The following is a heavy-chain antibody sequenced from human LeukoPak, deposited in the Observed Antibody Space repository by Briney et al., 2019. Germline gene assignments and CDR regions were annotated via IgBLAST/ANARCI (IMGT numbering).Heavy chain of an antibody. CDR1: GFTFSSYA. V-gene: IGHV3-66*01. CDR3: ARGRSGVDTEAFDI. J-gene: IGHJ3*02. CDR2: IYSGGST. D-gene: IGHD1-14*01. Sequence: GGSLRLSRAASGFTFSSYAMSWVRQAPGKGLEWVSVIYSGGSTYYADSVKGRFTISRDNSKNTLYLQMNSLRAEDTAVYYCARGRSGVDTEAFDIWGRGTMVTVSS.